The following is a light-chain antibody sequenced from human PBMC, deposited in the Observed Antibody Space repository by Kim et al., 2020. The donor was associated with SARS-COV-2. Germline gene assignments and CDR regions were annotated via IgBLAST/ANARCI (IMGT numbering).Light chain of an antibody. V-gene: IGLV1-44*01. Sequence: VSMLCSAASPILGRKSVNCFQRLPGSDPKLLIDRNNRRPSGVPDRFYGSEAGASASLAISGLQSEDAGDYYCAAGGDSLNGHWVFGGGTQLTVL. J-gene: IGLJ3*02. CDR1: SPILGRKS. CDR3: AAGGDSLNGHWV. CDR2: RNN.